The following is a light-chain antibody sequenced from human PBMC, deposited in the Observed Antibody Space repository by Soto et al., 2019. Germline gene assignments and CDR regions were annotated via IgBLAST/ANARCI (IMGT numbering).Light chain of an antibody. CDR3: QQYSGYPRT. V-gene: IGKV1-16*01. CDR1: QGISTY. Sequence: DIQLTQSPSTLSSSVGDRVTLTCRASQGISTYLASYQQNPGKAPTSLIKTAATMQSGGPSRFSGSGSDTDVTLTISSLQPEDFATDYFQQYSGYPRTFGQGTRLEVK. J-gene: IGKJ5*01. CDR2: TAA.